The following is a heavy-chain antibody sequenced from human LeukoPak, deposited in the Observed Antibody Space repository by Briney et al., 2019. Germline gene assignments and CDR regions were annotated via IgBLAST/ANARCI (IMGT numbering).Heavy chain of an antibody. CDR1: GFTFSSYW. CDR2: IKQDGSEK. Sequence: GGSLRLSCAASGFTFSSYWMSWVRQAPGKGLEWVANIKQDGSEKYYVGSVKGRFTISRDNSKNTLYLQMNSLRAEDTAVYYCARDIRSYYYMDVWGKGTTVTVSS. J-gene: IGHJ6*03. V-gene: IGHV3-7*01. CDR3: ARDIRSYYYMDV.